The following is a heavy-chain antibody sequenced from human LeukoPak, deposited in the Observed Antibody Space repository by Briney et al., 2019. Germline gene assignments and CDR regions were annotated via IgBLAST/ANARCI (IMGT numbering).Heavy chain of an antibody. Sequence: ASVKVSCKASGYTFSSRGFAWLRQAPGQGLEWMGYISAYNGNTKYAQPLQGRVTMTTDTSTSTVYMEMRSLRSDDTAVYYCARDRRAWDSGGPVDFWGQGTLVTVSS. J-gene: IGHJ4*02. CDR1: GYTFSSRG. CDR3: ARDRRAWDSGGPVDF. D-gene: IGHD4-23*01. V-gene: IGHV1-18*04. CDR2: ISAYNGNT.